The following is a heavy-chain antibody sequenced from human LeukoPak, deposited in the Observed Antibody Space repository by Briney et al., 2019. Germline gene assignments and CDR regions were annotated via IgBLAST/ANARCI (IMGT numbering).Heavy chain of an antibody. CDR1: GFTFSSYA. CDR3: AKAFGGDYYDSSGYHPFDY. Sequence: GGSLRLSCAASGFTFSSYAMSWVRQAPGKGLEWVSAISGSGGSTYYADSVKGRFTISRDNSKNPLYLQMNSLRAEDTAVYYCAKAFGGDYYDSSGYHPFDYWGQGTLVTVSS. V-gene: IGHV3-23*01. CDR2: ISGSGGST. D-gene: IGHD3-22*01. J-gene: IGHJ4*02.